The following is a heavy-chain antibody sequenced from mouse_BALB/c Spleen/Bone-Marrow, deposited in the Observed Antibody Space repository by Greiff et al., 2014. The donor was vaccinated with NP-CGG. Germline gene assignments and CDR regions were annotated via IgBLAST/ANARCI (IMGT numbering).Heavy chain of an antibody. CDR3: TRDDGGLDY. CDR2: IYPSDSYT. Sequence: VQLQQSGTDLVRPGASVKLSCKASGYTFTSYWINWVKQRPGQGLEWIGNIYPSDSYTNYNQKFKDKATLTVDKSSSTAYMHHSSATSEDSAVYYCTRDDGGLDYWGQGTLVTVSA. V-gene: IGHV1-69*02. J-gene: IGHJ3*01. D-gene: IGHD1-1*02. CDR1: GYTFTSYW.